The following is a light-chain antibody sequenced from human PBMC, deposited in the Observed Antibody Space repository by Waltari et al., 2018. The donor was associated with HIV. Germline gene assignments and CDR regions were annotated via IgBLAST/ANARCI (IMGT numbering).Light chain of an antibody. CDR2: DAS. CDR1: QDIKNY. Sequence: DIQMIQSLSSLSASVGDRVTITCQASQDIKNYMNWYQQKSGKAPKLLIYDASNLETGVPSRFSGSGSGTAFIFTISSLQPEDFATYYCQQYDPLPLTFGGGTKVEIK. CDR3: QQYDPLPLT. V-gene: IGKV1-33*01. J-gene: IGKJ4*01.